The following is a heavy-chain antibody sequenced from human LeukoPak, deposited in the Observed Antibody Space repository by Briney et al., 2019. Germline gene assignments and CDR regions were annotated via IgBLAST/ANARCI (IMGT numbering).Heavy chain of an antibody. Sequence: GASVKVSCKASGYTFTSYGISWVRQAPGQGLEWMGWISAYNGNTNYAQKLQGRVTMTTDTSTSTAYMELRSLRSDDTAVYYCARDNIGYYYDSSGYYRYFDYWGQGTLVTVSS. J-gene: IGHJ4*02. CDR2: ISAYNGNT. CDR3: ARDNIGYYYDSSGYYRYFDY. D-gene: IGHD3-22*01. CDR1: GYTFTSYG. V-gene: IGHV1-18*01.